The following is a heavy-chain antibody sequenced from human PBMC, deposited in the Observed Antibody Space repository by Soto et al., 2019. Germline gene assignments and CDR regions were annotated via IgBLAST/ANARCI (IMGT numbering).Heavy chain of an antibody. CDR2: ISYDGSNK. D-gene: IGHD3-3*01. J-gene: IGHJ4*02. Sequence: GGSLRLSCAASGFTFSSYAMHWVRQAPSKGLEWVAVISYDGSNKYYADSVKGRFTISRDNSKNTLYLQMNSLRAEDTAVYYCAARYLTTVIDYWGQGTLVTVSS. CDR3: AARYLTTVIDY. V-gene: IGHV3-30-3*01. CDR1: GFTFSSYA.